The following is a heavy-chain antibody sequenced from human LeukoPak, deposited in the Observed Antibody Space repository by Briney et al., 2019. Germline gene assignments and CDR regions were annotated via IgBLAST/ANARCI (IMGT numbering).Heavy chain of an antibody. J-gene: IGHJ6*04. D-gene: IGHD2-15*01. V-gene: IGHV3-7*03. Sequence: AGGSLRLSCAASGFTFSSYWMSWVRQAPGKGLEWVANIKQDGSEKYYVDSVKGRFTISRDNAKNSLYLQMNSLRAEDTAVYYCARASLHCSGGSCCPAGGMDVWGKGTTVTVSS. CDR1: GFTFSSYW. CDR3: ARASLHCSGGSCCPAGGMDV. CDR2: IKQDGSEK.